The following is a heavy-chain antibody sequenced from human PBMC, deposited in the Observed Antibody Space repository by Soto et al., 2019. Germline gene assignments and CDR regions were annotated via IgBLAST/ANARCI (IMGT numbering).Heavy chain of an antibody. CDR3: ARGRFFDY. Sequence: QPGGSLRLSCAASGFTFSSYSMNWVRQSPGKGLEWISHINFSGDSIYYADSVKGRFTISRDNAKTSLYLQMNSLRDEDTAVYYCARGRFFDYWGQGTLVTVSS. V-gene: IGHV3-48*02. CDR1: GFTFSSYS. CDR2: INFSGDSI. J-gene: IGHJ4*02.